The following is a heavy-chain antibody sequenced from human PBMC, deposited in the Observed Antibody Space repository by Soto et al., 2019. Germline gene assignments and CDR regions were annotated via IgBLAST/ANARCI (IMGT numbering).Heavy chain of an antibody. J-gene: IGHJ6*02. V-gene: IGHV3-30*18. CDR2: ISYDGSNK. CDR3: AKALRNVPYGMDV. CDR1: GFTFSSYG. Sequence: QVQLVESAGGVVQPGRSLRLSCAASGFTFSSYGMHWVRQAPGKGLEWVAVISYDGSNKYYADSVKGRFTISRDNSKNTLYLQMNSLRAEDTAVYYCAKALRNVPYGMDVWGQGTTVTVSS.